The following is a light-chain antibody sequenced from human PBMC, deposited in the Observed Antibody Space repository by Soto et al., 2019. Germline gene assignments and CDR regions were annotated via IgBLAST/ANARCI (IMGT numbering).Light chain of an antibody. CDR3: QHYGSSART. Sequence: EIVLTQSPGTLSLSPGERGTRSCRASQSVSSGYLGWYQQRPGQAPRLLIYGASSRATGIPDRFSGSGSGTDFTLTISRLEPEDFAVYYCQHYGSSARTFGQGTKVEIK. CDR1: QSVSSGY. V-gene: IGKV3-20*01. J-gene: IGKJ1*01. CDR2: GAS.